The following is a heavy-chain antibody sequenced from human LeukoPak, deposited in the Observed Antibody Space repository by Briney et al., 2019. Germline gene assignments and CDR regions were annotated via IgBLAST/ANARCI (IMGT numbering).Heavy chain of an antibody. CDR1: GSTFSSYA. D-gene: IGHD3-22*01. CDR2: IIPIFGTA. V-gene: IGHV1-69*13. CDR3: ARDQPTGSSGYYYLYYYGMDV. Sequence: SVKVSCKASGSTFSSYAISWVRQAPGQGLEWMGGIIPIFGTANYAQKFQGRVTITADESTSTAYMELSSLRSEDTAVYYCARDQPTGSSGYYYLYYYGMDVWGQGTTVTVSS. J-gene: IGHJ6*02.